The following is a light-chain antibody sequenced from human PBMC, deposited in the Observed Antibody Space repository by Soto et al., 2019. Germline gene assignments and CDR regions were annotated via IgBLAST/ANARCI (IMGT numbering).Light chain of an antibody. J-gene: IGKJ5*01. V-gene: IGKV3-11*01. Sequence: VFTQSAATRSFTPWERGTISCMASQSFRGLLAWYQQKPGQAPRLLIYDAYNRATGIPPRFSGSGSGTDFTLTICSLEPEDSAVYYCQQRHRWPITSGRGTRLEI. CDR3: QQRHRWPIT. CDR1: QSFRGL. CDR2: DAY.